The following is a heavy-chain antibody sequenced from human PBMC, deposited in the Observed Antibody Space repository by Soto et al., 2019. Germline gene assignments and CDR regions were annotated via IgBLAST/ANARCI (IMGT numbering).Heavy chain of an antibody. CDR1: GGSFSGYI. J-gene: IGHJ4*02. CDR3: ARGLITGCQYSGGWYYFDS. Sequence: QVQLQQSGAGLLKPSETLSLTCDVYGGSFSGYIWTWIRQTPGKGLQWIGQINHSGSANYNPSLRSRVTISVHTSNSQFSLELSSVTAADTAVYYCARGLITGCQYSGGWYYFDSWGQGTQVTVSS. V-gene: IGHV4-34*01. CDR2: INHSGSA. D-gene: IGHD6-19*01.